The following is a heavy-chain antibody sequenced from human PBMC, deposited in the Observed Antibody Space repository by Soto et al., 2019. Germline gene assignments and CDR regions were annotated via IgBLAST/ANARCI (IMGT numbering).Heavy chain of an antibody. Sequence: QVQLEESGGGVVQPGRSPRLSCTASGFAFSDYGMHWVRQAPGKGLEWVAIIFYDGSHKYYADSVKGRFTISRDNSRNTVELQMNSLRAEDTATYFCARRRSTVTTPWFYHGMDVWGRGTTVTVSS. J-gene: IGHJ6*02. CDR1: GFAFSDYG. CDR2: IFYDGSHK. CDR3: ARRRSTVTTPWFYHGMDV. D-gene: IGHD4-17*01. V-gene: IGHV3-33*01.